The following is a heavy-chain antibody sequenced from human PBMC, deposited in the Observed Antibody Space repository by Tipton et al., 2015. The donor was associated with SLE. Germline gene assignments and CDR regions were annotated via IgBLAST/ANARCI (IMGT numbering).Heavy chain of an antibody. Sequence: TLSLICTVSGGSIRSSTYYLGWIRQPPGKGLEWIGSLHYSGSTYYNPSLKSRINISVDTSKNQFSLKLSSVTAADTAVYYCARAVGDTSGYLDYWGLGTLVTVSS. D-gene: IGHD3-22*01. V-gene: IGHV4-39*07. CDR3: ARAVGDTSGYLDY. CDR2: LHYSGST. CDR1: GGSIRSSTYY. J-gene: IGHJ4*02.